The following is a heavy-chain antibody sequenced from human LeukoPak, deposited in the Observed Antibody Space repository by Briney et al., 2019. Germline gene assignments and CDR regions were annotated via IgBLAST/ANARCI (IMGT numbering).Heavy chain of an antibody. CDR2: IKSKTDGGTT. CDR3: TTIMVRGVIDY. Sequence: GGSLRLSCAASGVTFSNAWMSWVRQAPGKGLEWVGRIKSKTDGGTTDYAAPVKGRFTISREDSKNTLYLQMNSLKTEDTAVYYCTTIMVRGVIDYWGQGTLVTVSS. CDR1: GVTFSNAW. J-gene: IGHJ4*02. V-gene: IGHV3-15*01. D-gene: IGHD3-10*01.